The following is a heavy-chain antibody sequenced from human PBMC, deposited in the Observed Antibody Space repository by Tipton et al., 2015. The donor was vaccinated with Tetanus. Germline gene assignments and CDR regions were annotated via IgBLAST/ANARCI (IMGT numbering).Heavy chain of an antibody. CDR2: IYYTART. CDR3: ARGLPREPFYLDF. Sequence: GLVKPSETLSLTCSVSGASINAGGYLWTWVRQHPGKGLEWIGNIYYTARTSYTPSLDSRVSISVNTSNNHFSLRLTSVTAADTAVYYCARGLPREPFYLDFWGQGKQVTVSS. CDR1: GASINAGGYL. J-gene: IGHJ4*02. V-gene: IGHV4-31*03. D-gene: IGHD1-26*01.